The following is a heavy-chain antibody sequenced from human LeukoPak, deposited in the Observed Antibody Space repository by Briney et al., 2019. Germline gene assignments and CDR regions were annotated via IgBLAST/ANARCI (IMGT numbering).Heavy chain of an antibody. CDR3: ARLRVTSNYYMDV. Sequence: GGSLRLSRAASEFTFSRNWMIWVRQAPGTGLEWVANIKLDGSEKNYVDSVKGRFTISRDNAKNSLYLQMDSLRAEDTAVYYCARLRVTSNYYMDVWGKGTTVTVS. CDR1: EFTFSRNW. J-gene: IGHJ6*03. D-gene: IGHD4-17*01. CDR2: IKLDGSEK. V-gene: IGHV3-7*01.